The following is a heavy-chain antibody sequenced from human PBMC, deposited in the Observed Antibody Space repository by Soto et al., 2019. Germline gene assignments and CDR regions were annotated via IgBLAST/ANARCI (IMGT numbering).Heavy chain of an antibody. D-gene: IGHD4-17*01. Sequence: SGPTLVNPTEALTLTCTVSGFSLTTGKMGVSWIRQPPGKALEWLAHIFSDNERSYSTSLQGRLTISKDTSGSQVVLSMTNVDPVDTATYYCARMNVDSYQFYYAMDVWGQGTTVTVSS. CDR2: IFSDNER. J-gene: IGHJ6*02. V-gene: IGHV2-26*01. CDR1: GFSLTTGKMG. CDR3: ARMNVDSYQFYYAMDV.